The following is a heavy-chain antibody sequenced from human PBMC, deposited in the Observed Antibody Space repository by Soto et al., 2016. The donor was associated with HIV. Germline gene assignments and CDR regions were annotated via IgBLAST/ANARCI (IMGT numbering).Heavy chain of an antibody. D-gene: IGHD4-17*01. CDR2: ISWNSDSI. Sequence: EVQLVESGGGLVQPGRSLRLSCAASGFTFDDYAMHWVRQAPGKGLEWVSGISWNSDSIGYADSVKGRFTISRDNAKNSLYLQMNSLRTEDMALYYCDEKGANGDYRPSYFDYVGPREPWSPSPQ. CDR3: DEKGANGDYRPSYFDY. CDR1: GFTFDDYA. J-gene: IGHJ4*03. V-gene: IGHV3-9*03.